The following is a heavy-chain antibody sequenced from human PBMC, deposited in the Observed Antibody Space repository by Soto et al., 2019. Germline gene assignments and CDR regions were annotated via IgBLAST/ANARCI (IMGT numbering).Heavy chain of an antibody. CDR1: GGSISSGGYY. CDR3: ATARRFGELSFNY. Sequence: PSETLSLTCTVSGGSISSGGYYWSWIRQHPGKGLEWIGYIYYSGSTYYNPSLKSRVTISVDTSKNQFSLKLSSVTAADTAVYYCATARRFGELSFNYWGQGTLVTVLL. CDR2: IYYSGST. V-gene: IGHV4-31*03. J-gene: IGHJ4*02. D-gene: IGHD3-10*01.